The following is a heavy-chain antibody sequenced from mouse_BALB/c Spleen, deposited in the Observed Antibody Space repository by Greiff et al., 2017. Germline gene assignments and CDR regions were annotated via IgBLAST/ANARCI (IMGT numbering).Heavy chain of an antibody. D-gene: IGHD1-2*01. CDR3: ASTATDYFDY. Sequence: VQLQQSGAELMKPGASVKISCKATGYTFRSYWIEWVKQRPGHGLEWIGEILPGSGSTNYNEKFKGKATFTADTSSNTAYMQLSSLTTEDSAVYYCASTATDYFDYWGQGTTLTVSS. CDR2: ILPGSGST. CDR1: GYTFRSYW. V-gene: IGHV1-9*01. J-gene: IGHJ2*01.